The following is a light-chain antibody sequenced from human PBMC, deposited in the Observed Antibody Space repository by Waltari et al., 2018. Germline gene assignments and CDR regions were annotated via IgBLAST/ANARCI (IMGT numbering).Light chain of an antibody. V-gene: IGLV2-11*01. Sequence: QSALTQPRSVSGSPGQSVAIPRTGTSSDVGGYNYVSWYQQHPGKAPQPMIYDVTKRPSGVPDRFSGSKSGNTASLTISGLQADDEADYYCCSYAGPFGGGTKLTVL. CDR3: CSYAGP. CDR1: SSDVGGYNY. J-gene: IGLJ2*01. CDR2: DVT.